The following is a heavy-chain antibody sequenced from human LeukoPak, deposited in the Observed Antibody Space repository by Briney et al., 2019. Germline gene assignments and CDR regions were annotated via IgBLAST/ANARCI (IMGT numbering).Heavy chain of an antibody. Sequence: GGSLRLSCAASGFTFSDYYMSWLRQAPGKGLEWVSYISNSDSTIYYADSVKGRFTLSRDNAKDSLYLQMNSLRAEDAAVYYCARKPDYWGQGTLVTVSS. CDR3: ARKPDY. CDR1: GFTFSDYY. J-gene: IGHJ4*02. V-gene: IGHV3-11*01. CDR2: ISNSDSTI.